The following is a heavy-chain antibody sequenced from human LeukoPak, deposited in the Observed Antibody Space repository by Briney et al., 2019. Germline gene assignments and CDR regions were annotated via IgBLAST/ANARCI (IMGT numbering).Heavy chain of an antibody. CDR2: IMPLFNTA. J-gene: IGHJ6*03. CDR3: ARVDRYHYYLDV. Sequence: SVKVSCKASGGTFSSYSITWVRQAPGQGLEWMGGIMPLFNTANYAQQFQGRVTITTDGSTSTAYMELSSLRFEDTAVYYCARVDRYHYYLDVWGKGTTVTVSS. CDR1: GGTFSSYS. V-gene: IGHV1-69*05.